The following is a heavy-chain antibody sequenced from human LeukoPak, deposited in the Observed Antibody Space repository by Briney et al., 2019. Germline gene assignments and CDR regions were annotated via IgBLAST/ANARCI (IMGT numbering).Heavy chain of an antibody. Sequence: GGSLRLSCAASGFTFSSYSMNWVCQAPGKGLEWVSSISSSSSYIYYADSVKGRFTISRDNAKNSLYLQMNSLRAEDTAVYYCARDGVETGTTDYWGQGTLVTVSS. J-gene: IGHJ4*02. CDR1: GFTFSSYS. CDR3: ARDGVETGTTDY. CDR2: ISSSSSYI. V-gene: IGHV3-21*01. D-gene: IGHD1-7*01.